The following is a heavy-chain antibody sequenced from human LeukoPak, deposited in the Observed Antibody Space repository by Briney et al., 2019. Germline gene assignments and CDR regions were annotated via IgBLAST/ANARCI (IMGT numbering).Heavy chain of an antibody. V-gene: IGHV4-39*01. J-gene: IGHJ6*03. D-gene: IGHD3-3*01. CDR3: ARLRGTTIFGVVILDYYMDV. Sequence: KPSETLSLTCAVSGGSISSSSYYWGWIRQPPEKGPEWIGSIYYSGTTYYNPSLKSRVTMSVDTSNNQFSLKVSSVTATDTAVYYCARLRGTTIFGVVILDYYMDVWGKGTTVTVSS. CDR1: GGSISSSSYY. CDR2: IYYSGTT.